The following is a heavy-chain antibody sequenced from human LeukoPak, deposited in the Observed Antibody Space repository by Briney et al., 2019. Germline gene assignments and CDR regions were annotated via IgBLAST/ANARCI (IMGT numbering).Heavy chain of an antibody. CDR1: GFTFSSYW. CDR2: IKQDGSEK. V-gene: IGHV3-7*01. Sequence: PGGSLRLSCAASGFTFSSYWMSWVRQAPGKGLEWVANIKQDGSEKYYVDSVKGRFTISRDNSKNTLYLQMNSLRAEDTAVYYCAREQTQYSYGFNFDYWGQGTLVTVSS. CDR3: AREQTQYSYGFNFDY. J-gene: IGHJ4*02. D-gene: IGHD5-18*01.